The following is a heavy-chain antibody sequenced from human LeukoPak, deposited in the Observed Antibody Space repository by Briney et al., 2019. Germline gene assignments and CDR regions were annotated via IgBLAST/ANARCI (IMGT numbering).Heavy chain of an antibody. V-gene: IGHV3-21*01. J-gene: IGHJ4*02. D-gene: IGHD7-27*01. Sequence: PGGTLRLSCAASGFTFSRHGMNWVRQAPGKGLEWVSGISPSGDILYYADSVKGHFTISRDNAKNSLYPQMNSLRAEDTAVYYCARVSMITGDYFDYWGQGTLVTVSS. CDR2: ISPSGDIL. CDR1: GFTFSRHG. CDR3: ARVSMITGDYFDY.